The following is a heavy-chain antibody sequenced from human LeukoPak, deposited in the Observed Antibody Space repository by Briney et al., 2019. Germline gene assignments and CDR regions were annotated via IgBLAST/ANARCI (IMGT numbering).Heavy chain of an antibody. J-gene: IGHJ4*02. V-gene: IGHV4-61*08. Sequence: SETLSLTCTVSGGSISSGGYYWTWLRQPPGKGLEWIGYVYYSSTTNYNPSLKSRVTIAVDTSKNQFSLNLSSVTAADTAVYYCARRAATGTFDYWGQGTLVTVSS. D-gene: IGHD6-13*01. CDR2: VYYSSTT. CDR1: GGSISSGGYY. CDR3: ARRAATGTFDY.